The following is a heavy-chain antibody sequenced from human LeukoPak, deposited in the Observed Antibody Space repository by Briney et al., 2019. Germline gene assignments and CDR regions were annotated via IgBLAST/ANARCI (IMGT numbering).Heavy chain of an antibody. CDR3: ARVRYDFWSGYAYYYMDV. CDR1: GLSISSYY. D-gene: IGHD3-3*01. V-gene: IGHV4-4*07. Sequence: PSETLSLTCTVSGLSISSYYWSWLRQPAGKGLEWVGRIYTSGSTNYNPSLKHRVTMSVDTSKNQFSLKLSSVTAADTAVYYCARVRYDFWSGYAYYYMDVWGKGTTVTVSS. J-gene: IGHJ6*03. CDR2: IYTSGST.